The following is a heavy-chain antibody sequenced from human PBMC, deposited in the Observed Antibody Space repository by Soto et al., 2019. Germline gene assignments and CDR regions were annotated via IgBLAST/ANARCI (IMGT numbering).Heavy chain of an antibody. D-gene: IGHD2-2*01. Sequence: SETLSLTCTVSGGSISSGGYYWSWIRQHPGKGLEWIGYIYYSGSTYYNPSLKSRVTISVDTSKNQFSLKLSSVTAADTAVYYCASVVPAALIFDYWGQGTLVTVSS. J-gene: IGHJ4*02. V-gene: IGHV4-31*03. CDR1: GGSISSGGYY. CDR2: IYYSGST. CDR3: ASVVPAALIFDY.